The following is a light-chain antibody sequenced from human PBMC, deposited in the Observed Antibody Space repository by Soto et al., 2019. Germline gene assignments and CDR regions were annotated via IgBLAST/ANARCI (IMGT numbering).Light chain of an antibody. V-gene: IGKV3-20*01. Sequence: EIVLTQSPGTLSLSPGEGATLSCRASQNIYNNYLAWYQQKPGQAPRLLISGASSRATGIPDRFSGSGSGTDFTPTISRLESEDFAVYYCQRYGSSPPHTFGQGTKLEIK. J-gene: IGKJ2*01. CDR2: GAS. CDR3: QRYGSSPPHT. CDR1: QNIYNNY.